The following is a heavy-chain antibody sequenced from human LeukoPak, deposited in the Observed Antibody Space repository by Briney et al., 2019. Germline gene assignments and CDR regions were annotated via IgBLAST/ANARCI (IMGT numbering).Heavy chain of an antibody. V-gene: IGHV4-34*01. D-gene: IGHD3-10*01. CDR3: ARRMGRRFGERYYYYHYMDV. CDR1: GGSLSGYY. J-gene: IGHJ6*03. Sequence: SETLSLTCAVYGGSLSGYYWSWIRQPPGKGLEWIGEINHSGSFNYNSSLKSRVTISVDTSKNQFSLKLSSVTAADTAVYYCARRMGRRFGERYYYYHYMDVWGKGTTVTISS. CDR2: INHSGSF.